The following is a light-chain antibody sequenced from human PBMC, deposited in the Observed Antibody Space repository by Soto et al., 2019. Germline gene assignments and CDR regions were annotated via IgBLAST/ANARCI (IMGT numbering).Light chain of an antibody. CDR3: SSYTNSSTL. CDR1: SSDVGDYNY. Sequence: QSVLTQSASVSGSPGQSITISCTGISSDVGDYNYVSWYQQYPGKPPKLMLYDVSSRPSGVSIRFSGSKSGNRASLTISGLQAEDEAEYYCSSYTNSSTLFGGGTKLTVL. V-gene: IGLV2-14*03. J-gene: IGLJ3*02. CDR2: DVS.